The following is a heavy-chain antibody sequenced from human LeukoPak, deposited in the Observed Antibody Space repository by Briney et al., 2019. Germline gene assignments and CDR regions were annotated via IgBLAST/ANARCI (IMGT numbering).Heavy chain of an antibody. CDR3: ARHYPSPGIAAAGTGSGDAFDI. CDR1: GDSISSSSYY. Sequence: SETLSLTCTVSGDSISSSSYYWGWIRQPPGKGLEWIGSVSYSGSTYYSPSLKSRVTISVDTSKNQFSLKLSSVTAADTAVYYCARHYPSPGIAAAGTGSGDAFDIWGQGTMVTVSS. J-gene: IGHJ3*02. D-gene: IGHD6-13*01. CDR2: VSYSGST. V-gene: IGHV4-39*01.